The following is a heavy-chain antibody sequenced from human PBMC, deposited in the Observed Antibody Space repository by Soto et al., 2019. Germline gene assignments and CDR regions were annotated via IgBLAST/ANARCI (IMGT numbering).Heavy chain of an antibody. Sequence: EVQLVESGGGLVQPGGSLRLSCVASGFTVSNNYMTWVRQAPGKGLEWVSNMYSGGRTYYTDSVKGRFTISRDSSTNTLYLQMDNVRAEDSAVYYCARDPGVNWAWGKGTTVTVSS. CDR3: ARDPGVNWA. J-gene: IGHJ6*04. CDR2: MYSGGRT. V-gene: IGHV3-66*01. D-gene: IGHD2-8*01. CDR1: GFTVSNNY.